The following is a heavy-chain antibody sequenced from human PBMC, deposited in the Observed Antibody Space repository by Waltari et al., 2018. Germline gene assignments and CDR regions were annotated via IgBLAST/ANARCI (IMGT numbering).Heavy chain of an antibody. CDR2: IYPSDSDA. V-gene: IGHV5-51*01. Sequence: EVQVVQSGSEVKQPGESLKISCKGSGYSFTNYWIGWVRPMPGKGLEWMGSIYPSDSDARYSPSFQGQVTISADRSISTAYLQWSSLKASDTAMYYCARSGTSSSRYFDLWGRGALVTVSS. J-gene: IGHJ2*01. CDR3: ARSGTSSSRYFDL. D-gene: IGHD6-6*01. CDR1: GYSFTNYW.